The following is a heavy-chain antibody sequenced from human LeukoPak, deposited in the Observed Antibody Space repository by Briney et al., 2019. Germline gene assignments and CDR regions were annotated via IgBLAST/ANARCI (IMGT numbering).Heavy chain of an antibody. CDR2: ISGSGSNT. V-gene: IGHV3-23*01. CDR3: AKGPHITMTYNWFDP. D-gene: IGHD3-22*01. J-gene: IGHJ5*02. Sequence: GGSLRLSCAASGFTFSSFAMSWVRQSPGTGLEWVSGISGSGSNTYYADSVKGRFTISRDNSNNMLFLQMNSLRADDTAVYYCAKGPHITMTYNWFDPWGQGTPVTVSS. CDR1: GFTFSSFA.